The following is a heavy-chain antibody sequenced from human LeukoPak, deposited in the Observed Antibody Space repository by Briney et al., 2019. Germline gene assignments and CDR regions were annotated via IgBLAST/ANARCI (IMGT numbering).Heavy chain of an antibody. CDR1: GGTFSSYD. CDR2: IIPILGTV. Sequence: ASVKVSCKASGGTFSSYDLSWVRQAPGQGLEWMGGIIPILGTVNYAQKFQGRVTITADESTSTAYMELSNLRSEDTAVYYCARYDYYHYGMDVWGKGTTVTVSS. J-gene: IGHJ6*04. V-gene: IGHV1-69*13. CDR3: ARYDYYHYGMDV.